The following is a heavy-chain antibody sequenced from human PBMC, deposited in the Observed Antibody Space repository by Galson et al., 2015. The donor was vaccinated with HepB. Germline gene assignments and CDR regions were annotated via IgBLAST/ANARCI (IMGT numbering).Heavy chain of an antibody. CDR2: IYWDDTK. CDR1: GLSISASGEG. D-gene: IGHD4-23*01. V-gene: IGHV2-5*02. J-gene: IGHJ4*02. CDR3: AKLGNAFFEY. Sequence: ALVKPTQTLTLTCSLSGLSISASGEGVGWIRQSPGKALEWLSLIYWDDTKRYRPSLKRRLTITKDTSKNQVVLTKTNMDPVDTATYFCAKLGNAFFEYWGQGTPVTVSS.